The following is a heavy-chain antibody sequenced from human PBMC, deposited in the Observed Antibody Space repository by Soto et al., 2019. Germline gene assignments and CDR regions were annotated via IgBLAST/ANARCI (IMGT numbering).Heavy chain of an antibody. V-gene: IGHV3-23*01. J-gene: IGHJ4*02. D-gene: IGHD3-3*01. CDR2: ISGSGGST. CDR3: AKDLIPDFGVVPIPPRVVLDY. CDR1: GFTFSSYA. Sequence: GGSLRLSCAASGFTFSSYAMSWVRQAPGKGLEWVSAISGSGGSTYYADSVKGRFTISRDNSKNTLYLQMNSLRAEDTAVYHCAKDLIPDFGVVPIPPRVVLDYWGQGTLVTVSS.